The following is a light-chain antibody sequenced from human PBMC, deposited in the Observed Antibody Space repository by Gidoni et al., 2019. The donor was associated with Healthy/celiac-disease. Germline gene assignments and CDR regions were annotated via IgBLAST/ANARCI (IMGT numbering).Light chain of an antibody. CDR1: SSDVGGSNY. CDR3: SSYTSSSTLGV. J-gene: IGLJ1*01. CDR2: DVS. V-gene: IGLV2-14*01. Sequence: QSALTQPASVSGSPGQSITLPCTGTSSDVGGSNYVSWYQQPPGNAPKLMIYDVSNRPSGVSNRFSGSKSGNTASLTISGLQAEDEADYYCSSYTSSSTLGVFGTGTKVTVL.